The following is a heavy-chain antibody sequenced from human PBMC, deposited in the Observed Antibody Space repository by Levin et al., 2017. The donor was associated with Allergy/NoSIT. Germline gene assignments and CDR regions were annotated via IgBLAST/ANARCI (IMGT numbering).Heavy chain of an antibody. V-gene: IGHV1-3*02. CDR3: ARASYLNPNEYFFDY. Sequence: SGESLKISCKASGYTFTNYVIHWVRQAPGQRLEWMGWSNVGNGNTRYSQEFQGRVTFTRDTSASTAFLELSSLRSEDMAVYYCARASYLNPNEYFFDYWGQGTLVTVSS. CDR1: GYTFTNYV. J-gene: IGHJ4*02. D-gene: IGHD6-6*01. CDR2: SNVGNGNT.